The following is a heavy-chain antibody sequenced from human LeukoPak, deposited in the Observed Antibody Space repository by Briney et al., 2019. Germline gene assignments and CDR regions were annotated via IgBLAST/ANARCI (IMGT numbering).Heavy chain of an antibody. D-gene: IGHD6-13*01. CDR2: ISGNGGTT. CDR1: GFTFYDYA. CDR3: AKVRYTSTWAIFDF. V-gene: IGHV3-43*02. Sequence: GGSLRLSCATSGFTFYDYAMHWVRQAPGKGPEWVSLISGNGGTTYYADSVKGRFTISRDNSKNSLSLQMNSLRTEDTAFYYCAKVRYTSTWAIFDFWGQGTLVTVSS. J-gene: IGHJ4*02.